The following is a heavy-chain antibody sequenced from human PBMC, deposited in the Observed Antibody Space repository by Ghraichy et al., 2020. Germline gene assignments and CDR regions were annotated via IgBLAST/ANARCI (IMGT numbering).Heavy chain of an antibody. D-gene: IGHD3-10*01. CDR3: ATRRYGSGSYPYYFDY. CDR2: VYYSGRT. J-gene: IGHJ4*02. CDR1: GGSVSNTHYY. V-gene: IGHV4-39*01. Sequence: SETLSLTCTVSGGSVSNTHYYWGWIRLSPGKGLEWIGSVYYSGRTFYNPSLETRVTLSVDTSNNQISLNLKSVTAADTAAYFCATRRYGSGSYPYYFDYLGRGTLVTVSA.